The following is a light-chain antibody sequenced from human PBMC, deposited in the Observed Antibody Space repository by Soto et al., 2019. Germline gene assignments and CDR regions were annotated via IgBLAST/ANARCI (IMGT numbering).Light chain of an antibody. V-gene: IGLV1-44*01. CDR1: RSNIGSNP. J-gene: IGLJ1*01. CDR3: AAWDDSLYGRV. CDR2: SNN. Sequence: QSLLPQPPSASGTPGQRVTISCSGSRSNIGSNPVNWYQQLPGTAPKLLIDSNNQRPSGVPDRFSGSRSGTSASLAISGLQSEDEADYYCAAWDDSLYGRVFGTGTKVTVL.